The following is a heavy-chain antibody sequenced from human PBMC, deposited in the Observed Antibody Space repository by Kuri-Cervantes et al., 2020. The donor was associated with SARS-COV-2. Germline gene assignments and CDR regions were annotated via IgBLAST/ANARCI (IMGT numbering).Heavy chain of an antibody. D-gene: IGHD3-22*01. V-gene: IGHV6-1*01. CDR1: GDSVSSNSAG. CDR2: TYYRSKWYH. Sequence: SETLSLTCAISGDSVSSNSAGWNWIRQSPSRGFEWLGRTYYRSKWYHDYAVSVKSRIIINPDTSKNQFSLQLSSVTPEDTAVYYCARHPLITLKEGWFDPWGQGTLVTVSS. J-gene: IGHJ5*02. CDR3: ARHPLITLKEGWFDP.